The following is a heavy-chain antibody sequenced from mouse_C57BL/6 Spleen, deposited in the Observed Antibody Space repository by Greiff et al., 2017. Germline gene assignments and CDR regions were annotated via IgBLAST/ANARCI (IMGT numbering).Heavy chain of an antibody. D-gene: IGHD1-1*01. J-gene: IGHJ1*03. CDR2: IDPENGDT. CDR3: TFSSSDV. Sequence: VQLKESGAELVRPGASVKLSCTASGFNIKDDYMHWVKQRPEQGLEWIGWIDPENGDTEYASKFQGKATITADTSSNTAYLQLSSLTSEDTAVYYCTFSSSDVWGTGTTVTVSS. V-gene: IGHV14-4*01. CDR1: GFNIKDDY.